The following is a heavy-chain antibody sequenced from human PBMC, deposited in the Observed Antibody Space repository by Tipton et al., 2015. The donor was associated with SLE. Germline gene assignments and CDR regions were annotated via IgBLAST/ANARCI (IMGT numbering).Heavy chain of an antibody. Sequence: QLVQSGAEVKKPGESLKISCKGSGYSFTDYWIGWVRQMPGKGLVWLGVIYPDDSDTRYRPPFQGQVTISADKSIGTAYLQWSSLKASDTAMYYCAYQAHNESTGVFDIWSQGKMVPVPS. CDR3: AYQAHNESTGVFDI. CDR2: IYPDDSDT. V-gene: IGHV5-51*03. J-gene: IGHJ3*02. D-gene: IGHD2-2*01. CDR1: GYSFTDYW.